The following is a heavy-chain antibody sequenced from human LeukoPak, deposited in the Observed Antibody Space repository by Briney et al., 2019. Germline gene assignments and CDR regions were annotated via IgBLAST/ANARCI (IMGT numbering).Heavy chain of an antibody. J-gene: IGHJ3*02. CDR3: ASLCSIAAAGRSDAFDI. D-gene: IGHD6-13*01. V-gene: IGHV3-30*03. CDR1: GFTFSSYG. Sequence: GGSLRLSCAASGFTFSSYGMHWVRQAPGKGLEWVAVISYDGSNKYYADSVKGRFTISRDNAKNSLYLQMNSLRAEDTALYYCASLCSIAAAGRSDAFDIWGQGTMVTVSS. CDR2: ISYDGSNK.